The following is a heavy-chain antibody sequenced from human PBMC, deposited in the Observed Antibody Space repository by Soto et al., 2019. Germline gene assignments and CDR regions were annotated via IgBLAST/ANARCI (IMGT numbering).Heavy chain of an antibody. CDR2: INAGNGNT. J-gene: IGHJ5*02. Sequence: GGSLKVSCNASGYTFTSYAMHWVRRAPGQRLEWMGWINAGNGNTKYSQKFQGRVTITRDTSASTAYMELSSLRSEDTAVYYCARVGLSSSWYPFDPWGQGTLVTVSS. D-gene: IGHD6-13*01. V-gene: IGHV1-3*01. CDR3: ARVGLSSSWYPFDP. CDR1: GYTFTSYA.